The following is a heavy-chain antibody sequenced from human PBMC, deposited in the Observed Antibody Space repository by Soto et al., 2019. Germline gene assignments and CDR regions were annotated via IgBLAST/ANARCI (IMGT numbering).Heavy chain of an antibody. CDR3: AKGATVSHYYYYMEV. CDR1: GFTFSSYA. D-gene: IGHD5-18*01. V-gene: IGHV3-23*01. CDR2: ISGSGGST. Sequence: PGGSLRLSCAASGFTFSSYAMSWVRQAPGKGLEWVSAISGSGGSTYYADSVKGRFTISRDNSKNTLYLQMNSLRAEDTAVYYYAKGATVSHYYYYMEVWGKGTTVTVFS. J-gene: IGHJ6*03.